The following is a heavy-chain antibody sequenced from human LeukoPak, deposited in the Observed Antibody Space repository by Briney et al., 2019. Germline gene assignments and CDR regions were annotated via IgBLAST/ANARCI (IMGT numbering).Heavy chain of an antibody. J-gene: IGHJ6*03. V-gene: IGHV5-51*01. CDR3: ARHYRPGGYYYYYYMDV. CDR1: GYSFTSYW. CDR2: IYPGDSET. Sequence: GESLKISCKASGYSFTSYWIGWVRQMPGKGLEWMGIIYPGDSETRYSPSFQGQVTISADNSISTAYLQLSSLNASHTAMYYCARHYRPGGYYYYYYMDVWGKGTTVTVSS. D-gene: IGHD3-16*01.